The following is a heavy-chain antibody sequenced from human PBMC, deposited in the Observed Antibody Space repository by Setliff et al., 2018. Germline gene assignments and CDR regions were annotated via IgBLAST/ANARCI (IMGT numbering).Heavy chain of an antibody. CDR3: AREGTRGYFFYYLDV. CDR2: TKQDGSEK. J-gene: IGHJ6*03. D-gene: IGHD1-1*01. V-gene: IGHV3-7*03. CDR1: GFTFNTYL. Sequence: GSLRLSCAASGFTFNTYLMSWVRQAPGKGLEWVANTKQDGSEKYYADSVTGRFTISRDNAKNSVYLQMNNLRAEDTAVYYCAREGTRGYFFYYLDVWGKGTTVTVSS.